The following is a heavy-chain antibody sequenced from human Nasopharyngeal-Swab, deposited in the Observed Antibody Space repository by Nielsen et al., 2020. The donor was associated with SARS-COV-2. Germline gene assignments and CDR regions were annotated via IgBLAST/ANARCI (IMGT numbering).Heavy chain of an antibody. CDR1: GYTLTELS. Sequence: ASVKVSCKVSGYTLTELSMHWVRQAPGKGLEWMGGFDPEDGETIYAQKFQGRVITTEDTSTDTAYMELSSLRSEDTAVYYCATLALTDYWGQGTLVTVSS. CDR2: FDPEDGET. J-gene: IGHJ4*02. CDR3: ATLALTDY. V-gene: IGHV1-24*01.